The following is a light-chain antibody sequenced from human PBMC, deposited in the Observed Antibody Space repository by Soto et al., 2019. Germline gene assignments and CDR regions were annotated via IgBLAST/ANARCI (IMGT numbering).Light chain of an antibody. CDR1: QGINRW. Sequence: DIQITQSPSTLSASVVDSVTITCRASQGINRWLAWYQQKPGRVPRLLIYDASKLEGGVASRFSGSGSGTEFTLTISSLQXDDIATYYCQQYNNFSPTWTFGQGTKVDIK. J-gene: IGKJ1*01. CDR3: QQYNNFSPTWT. V-gene: IGKV1-5*01. CDR2: DAS.